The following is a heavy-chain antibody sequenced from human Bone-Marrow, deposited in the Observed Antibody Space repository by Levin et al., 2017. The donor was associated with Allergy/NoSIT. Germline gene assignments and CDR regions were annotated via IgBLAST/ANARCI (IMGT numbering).Heavy chain of an antibody. CDR2: IWYDGSKK. CDR3: ARDVGRMVLNN. CDR1: GFIFSSNG. Sequence: GESLKISCAASGFIFSSNGFYWVRQAPGKGLEWVALIWYDGSKKYYAESVKGRFTISRDDSRNTLYLEMNSLSSEDTAVYYCARDVGRMVLNNWGQGTLVTVSS. J-gene: IGHJ4*02. V-gene: IGHV3-33*01. D-gene: IGHD3-10*01.